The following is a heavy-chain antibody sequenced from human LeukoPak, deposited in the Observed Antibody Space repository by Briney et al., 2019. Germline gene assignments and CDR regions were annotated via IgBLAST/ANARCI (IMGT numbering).Heavy chain of an antibody. CDR2: IYYSGST. CDR1: GGFISSSNSH. D-gene: IGHD3-16*01. V-gene: IGHV4-39*07. J-gene: IGHJ4*02. Sequence: PSETLSLTCTVSGGFISSSNSHWAWIRQPPGKGLEWIGSIYYSGSTYYNPSLKSRVTISVDTSKNQFSLKLSSVTAADTAVYYCASGGWTIFDYWGQGTLVTVSS. CDR3: ASGGWTIFDY.